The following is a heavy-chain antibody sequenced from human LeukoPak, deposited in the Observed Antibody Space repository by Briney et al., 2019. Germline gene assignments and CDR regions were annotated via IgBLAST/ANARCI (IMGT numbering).Heavy chain of an antibody. CDR3: ARDNADGNDAARNWFDP. Sequence: ASVKVSCKASGYTFTSYYMHWVRQAPGQGLEWMGIINPSGGSTSYAQKFQGRVTMTRDTSTSTVYMELSSLRSEDTAVYYCARDNADGNDAARNWFDPWGQRTLVTVSS. V-gene: IGHV1-46*01. J-gene: IGHJ5*02. D-gene: IGHD3-16*01. CDR2: INPSGGST. CDR1: GYTFTSYY.